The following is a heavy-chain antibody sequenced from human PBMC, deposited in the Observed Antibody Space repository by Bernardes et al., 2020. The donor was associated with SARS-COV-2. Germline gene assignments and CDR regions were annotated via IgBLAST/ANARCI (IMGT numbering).Heavy chain of an antibody. Sequence: GSLRLSCAASGFTFSSYAMSWVRQAPGKGLEWVSAISGSGGSTFYADSVEGRFTISRDNSKNTVYLQLNSLRAEDTAVYYCAKGVDIYGSGTFYNNYYFDHWGQGTLVTVSS. CDR2: ISGSGGST. V-gene: IGHV3-23*01. CDR1: GFTFSSYA. D-gene: IGHD3-10*01. CDR3: AKGVDIYGSGTFYNNYYFDH. J-gene: IGHJ4*02.